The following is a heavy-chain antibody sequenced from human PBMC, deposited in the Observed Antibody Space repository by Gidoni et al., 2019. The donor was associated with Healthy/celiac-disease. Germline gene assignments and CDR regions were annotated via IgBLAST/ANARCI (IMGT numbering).Heavy chain of an antibody. CDR3: AVDGSGSYYNPNAFDI. Sequence: QITLTESGPTLVKPTQTLTLTCTFSVFSLSTSGVGVGWIRQPPGKALEWLALIYWDDDKRYSPSLKSRLTITKDTSKNQVVLTMTNMDPVDTATYYCAVDGSGSYYNPNAFDIWGQGTMVTVSS. J-gene: IGHJ3*02. CDR1: VFSLSTSGVG. V-gene: IGHV2-5*02. CDR2: IYWDDDK. D-gene: IGHD3-10*01.